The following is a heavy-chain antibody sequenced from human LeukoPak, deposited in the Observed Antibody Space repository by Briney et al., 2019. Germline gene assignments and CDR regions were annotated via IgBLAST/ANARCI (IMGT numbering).Heavy chain of an antibody. D-gene: IGHD3-10*01. J-gene: IGHJ6*02. CDR2: IYSGGST. CDR1: GFTFSSYS. Sequence: GGSLRLSCAASGFTFSSYSMNWVRQAPGKGLEWVSVIYSGGSTYYADSVKGRFTISRDNSKNTLYLQMNSLRAEDTAAYYCAATYYGSGDYYYYGMDVWGQGTTVAVSS. CDR3: AATYYGSGDYYYYGMDV. V-gene: IGHV3-66*01.